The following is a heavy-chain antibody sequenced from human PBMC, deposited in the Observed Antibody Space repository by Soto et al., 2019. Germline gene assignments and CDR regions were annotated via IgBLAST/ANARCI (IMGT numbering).Heavy chain of an antibody. D-gene: IGHD3-9*01. CDR2: IYYSGST. CDR1: GGSIISYY. CDR3: ARDYSYYDILTGYWDYYGMDV. Sequence: PSETLSLTCTVSGGSIISYYWSWIRQPPGKGLEWIGYIYYSGSTNYNPSLKSRVTISVDTSKNQFSLKLSSVATADTAVYYCARDYSYYDILTGYWDYYGMDVWGQGTTVTVSS. V-gene: IGHV4-59*01. J-gene: IGHJ6*02.